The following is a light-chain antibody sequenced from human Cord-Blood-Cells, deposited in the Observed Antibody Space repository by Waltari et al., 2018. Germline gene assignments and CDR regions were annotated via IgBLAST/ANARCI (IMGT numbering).Light chain of an antibody. V-gene: IGKV1-39*01. CDR3: QQSYSTPRT. J-gene: IGKJ1*01. Sequence: DIQMTQSPSSLSASVGARVTITCRASQSISSSLNWYQQKSGKAPKLLIYAASSLQSGVPSRFSGSGSGTDFTLTISSLQPEDFATYYCQQSYSTPRTFGQGTKVEIK. CDR2: AAS. CDR1: QSISSS.